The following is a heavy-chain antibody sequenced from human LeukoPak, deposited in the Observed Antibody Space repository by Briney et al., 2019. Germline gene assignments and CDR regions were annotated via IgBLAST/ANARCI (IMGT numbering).Heavy chain of an antibody. V-gene: IGHV4-38-2*02. Sequence: SETLSLTCTVSGYSISSGYYWGWIRQPPGKGLEWIGSIYHSGSTNYNPSLKSRVTISVDTSKNQFSLKLSSVTAADTAVYYCARGVGDYSNYFDYWGQGTLVTVSS. CDR3: ARGVGDYSNYFDY. J-gene: IGHJ4*02. CDR1: GYSISSGYY. D-gene: IGHD4-11*01. CDR2: IYHSGST.